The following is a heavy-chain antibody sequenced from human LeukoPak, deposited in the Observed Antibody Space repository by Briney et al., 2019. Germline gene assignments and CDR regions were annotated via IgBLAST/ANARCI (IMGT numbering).Heavy chain of an antibody. D-gene: IGHD3-22*01. CDR3: ARGRPSGSYYYDSSGYPYYFDY. CDR1: GGTFSSYA. J-gene: IGHJ4*02. CDR2: IIPIFGTA. V-gene: IGHV1-69*05. Sequence: ASVKVSCKASGGTFSSYAISWVRQAPGQGLEWMGGIIPIFGTANYAQKFQGGVTITTDESTSTAYMELSSLRSEDTAVYYCARGRPSGSYYYDSSGYPYYFDYWGQGTLVTVSS.